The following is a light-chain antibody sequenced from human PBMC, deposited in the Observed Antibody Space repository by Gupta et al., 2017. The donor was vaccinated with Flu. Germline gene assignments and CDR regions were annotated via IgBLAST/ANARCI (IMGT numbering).Light chain of an antibody. Sequence: QSALTQPPSVSAAPGQKVTISCSGSTSNIGDNHVSWYQQFPGTAPKPLIYDNEKRPSEIPDRFLGSQFGQSATLGITGIQTGDEADYYCGTWDTSLSAGVFGGGTKLTVL. V-gene: IGLV1-51*01. J-gene: IGLJ2*01. CDR3: GTWDTSLSAGV. CDR2: DNE. CDR1: TSNIGDNH.